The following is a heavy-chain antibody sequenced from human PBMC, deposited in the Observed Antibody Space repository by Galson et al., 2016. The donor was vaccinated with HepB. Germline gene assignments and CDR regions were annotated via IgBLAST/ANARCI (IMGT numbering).Heavy chain of an antibody. CDR2: ISSSRSYI. V-gene: IGHV3-21*01. J-gene: IGHJ4*02. Sequence: AASGFPFSDFTMNWVRQAPGKGLEWISLISSSRSYIYYADSVKGRFTISRDNAKNSLYLLMNNLRAEDTAVYCCARDSLGGFGAHDYWGQGSLVTVSS. D-gene: IGHD5-12*01. CDR1: GFPFSDFT. CDR3: ARDSLGGFGAHDY.